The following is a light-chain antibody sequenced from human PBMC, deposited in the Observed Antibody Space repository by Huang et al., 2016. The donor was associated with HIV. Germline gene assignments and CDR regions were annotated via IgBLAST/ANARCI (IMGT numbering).Light chain of an antibody. CDR2: WAT. V-gene: IGKV4-1*01. Sequence: DIVMTQSPDSLAVSRGWRATINCKSSQTVLYSHNKTNYVAWFQQKPGRPPKLLIYWATTRESGVPDRFSGSGSGTDFTLTINNLQAEDVAVYFCLQYYSVPQTFGHGTKVEIK. CDR1: QTVLYSHNKTNY. CDR3: LQYYSVPQT. J-gene: IGKJ1*01.